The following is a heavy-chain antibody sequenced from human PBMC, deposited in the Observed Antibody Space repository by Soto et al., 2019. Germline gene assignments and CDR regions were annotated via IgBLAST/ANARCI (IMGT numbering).Heavy chain of an antibody. D-gene: IGHD4-17*01. CDR3: AKDQTVSTVTRASYQVDY. V-gene: IGHV3-23*01. Sequence: EVQLLESGGGLVQPGGSLRLSCAASGFTFSSYAMSWVRQAPGKGLEWVSAISGSGGSTYYADSVKGRFTISRDNSKNTLYLQMNSLRAEDTAVYYCAKDQTVSTVTRASYQVDYWGQGTLVTVSS. CDR1: GFTFSSYA. J-gene: IGHJ4*02. CDR2: ISGSGGST.